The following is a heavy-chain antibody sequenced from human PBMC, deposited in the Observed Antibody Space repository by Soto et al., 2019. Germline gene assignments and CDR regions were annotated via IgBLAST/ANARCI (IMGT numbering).Heavy chain of an antibody. J-gene: IGHJ6*02. Sequence: SLSLTCTVSVGSISSGGYYWSWILQHPGRGLEWIGYIYYSGSIYYNPSLKSRVTISVDTSKNQFSLDLSSVTAADTAVYYCARVGYCSGGSCYGYYYYYGMDVWGQGTTVTVSS. D-gene: IGHD2-15*01. CDR2: IYYSGSI. CDR1: VGSISSGGYY. CDR3: ARVGYCSGGSCYGYYYYYGMDV. V-gene: IGHV4-31*03.